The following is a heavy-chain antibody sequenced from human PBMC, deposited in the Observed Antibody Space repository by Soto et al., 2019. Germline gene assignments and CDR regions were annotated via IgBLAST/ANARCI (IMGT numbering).Heavy chain of an antibody. CDR2: IYYSGST. V-gene: IGHV4-59*01. J-gene: IGHJ4*02. CDR3: ARGAFYVWGSYRAFDY. D-gene: IGHD3-16*02. CDR1: GGSISSYY. Sequence: QVQLQESGPGLVKPSETLSLTCTVSGGSISSYYWSWIRQPPGKGLEWIGYIYYSGSTNYNPSLKSRVTISVDTSKNQFSLKLSSVIAADTAVYYCARGAFYVWGSYRAFDYWGQGTLVTVS.